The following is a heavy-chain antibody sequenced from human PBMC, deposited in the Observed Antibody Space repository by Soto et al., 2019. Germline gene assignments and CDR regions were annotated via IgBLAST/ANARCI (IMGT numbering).Heavy chain of an antibody. Sequence: GASVKVSCKASGYTFTGYYMHWVRQAPGQGLEWMGWINPNSGGTNYAQKFQGWVTMTRDTSISTAYMELSRLRSDDTAVYYCARHDCISTSCYYYYYYGMDVWGQGTTVIVSS. J-gene: IGHJ6*02. D-gene: IGHD2-2*01. CDR2: INPNSGGT. CDR1: GYTFTGYY. V-gene: IGHV1-2*04. CDR3: ARHDCISTSCYYYYYYGMDV.